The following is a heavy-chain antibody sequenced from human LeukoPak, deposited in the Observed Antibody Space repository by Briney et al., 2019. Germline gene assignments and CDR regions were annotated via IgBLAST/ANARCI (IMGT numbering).Heavy chain of an antibody. V-gene: IGHV1-69*01. D-gene: IGHD6-19*01. CDR2: IIPIFGTA. J-gene: IGHJ4*02. Sequence: ASVQVSCKASGGTFSSYAISWVRQAPGQGLEWMGGIIPIFGTANYAQKFQGRVTITADESTSTAYMELSSLRSEDTAVYYCAREVAVAGTGFDYWGQGTLVTVSS. CDR3: AREVAVAGTGFDY. CDR1: GGTFSSYA.